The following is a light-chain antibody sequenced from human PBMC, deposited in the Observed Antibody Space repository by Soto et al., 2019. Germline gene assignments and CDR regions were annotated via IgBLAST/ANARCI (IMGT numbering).Light chain of an antibody. CDR1: QFIDRW. J-gene: IGKJ2*01. CDR3: LQYSGSSYT. CDR2: DAS. Sequence: DIQMTQSPSTLSASVGDRVTITCRASQFIDRWLAWYQQKPGKAPQYLIFDASSLYGGVPLGFSGSGSGTEFTLTITSLQPDDSATYYCLQYSGSSYTFGQGTKVDIK. V-gene: IGKV1-5*01.